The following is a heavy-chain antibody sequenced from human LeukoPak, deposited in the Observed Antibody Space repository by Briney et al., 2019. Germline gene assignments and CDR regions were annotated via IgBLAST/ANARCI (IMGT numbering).Heavy chain of an antibody. CDR1: GGTFSSYA. J-gene: IGHJ6*03. V-gene: IGHV1-69*05. CDR3: ASQANVIYLDYYYYMDV. D-gene: IGHD3-9*01. Sequence: ASVKVSCKACGGTFSSYAISWVRQAPGQGLEWMGGIIPIFGTANYAQKFQGRVTITTDESTSTAYMELSNLRSEDTAVYYCASQANVIYLDYYYYMDVWGKGTTVTVSS. CDR2: IIPIFGTA.